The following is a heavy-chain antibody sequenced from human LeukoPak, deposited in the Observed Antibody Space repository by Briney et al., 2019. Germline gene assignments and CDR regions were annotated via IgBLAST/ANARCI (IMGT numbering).Heavy chain of an antibody. CDR1: GASISSYY. D-gene: IGHD3-10*01. CDR3: ARGRYRHYYGSGSPPNDAFDI. CDR2: VYSSGST. J-gene: IGHJ3*02. Sequence: SETLSLTCTVSGASISSYYWSWIRQPAGKGLEWIGRVYSSGSTNYNPSLKSRVTISVDTSKNQFSLKLSSVTAADTAVYYCARGRYRHYYGSGSPPNDAFDIWGQGTMVTVSS. V-gene: IGHV4-4*07.